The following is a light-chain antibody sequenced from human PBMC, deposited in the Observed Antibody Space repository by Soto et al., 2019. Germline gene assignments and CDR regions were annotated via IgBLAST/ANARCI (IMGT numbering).Light chain of an antibody. CDR1: QSITFY. V-gene: IGKV1-39*01. Sequence: DIQMTQPPSSLSASVGDSVTITCRASQSITFYLNWYQQKPGKAPNLLIYGASSLEEGVPSRFSGGGSGTEFTLTISSLQPEDFATYYCQQAYGTPRTFGQGTKVEIK. CDR2: GAS. J-gene: IGKJ1*01. CDR3: QQAYGTPRT.